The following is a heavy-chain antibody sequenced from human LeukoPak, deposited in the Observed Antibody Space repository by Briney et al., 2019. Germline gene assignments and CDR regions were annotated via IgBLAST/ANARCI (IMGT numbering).Heavy chain of an antibody. V-gene: IGHV3-48*03. CDR3: TRESGPPSFHIKY. J-gene: IGHJ4*02. CDR2: VSGSGSTK. Sequence: GGSLRLSCAASGFTLSTLEMNWVRQAPGKGLEWVSCVSGSGSTKAYSDSVKGRFIISKDNAKNSLYLEMNNLRAEDTAVYYCTRESGPPSFHIKYWGQGILVTVSS. CDR1: GFTLSTLE. D-gene: IGHD2-21*01.